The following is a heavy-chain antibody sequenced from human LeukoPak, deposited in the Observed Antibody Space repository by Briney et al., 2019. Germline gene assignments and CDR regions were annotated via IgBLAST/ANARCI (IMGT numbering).Heavy chain of an antibody. J-gene: IGHJ5*02. CDR1: GFTFSSYS. D-gene: IGHD6-13*01. Sequence: PGGSLRLSCEASGFTFSSYSMNWVRQAPGKGLEWVSSISSSSSYIYYADSVKGRFTISRDNAKNSLYLQMNSLRAEDTAVYYCAKTGIAAAENWFDPWGQGTLVTVSS. V-gene: IGHV3-21*01. CDR2: ISSSSSYI. CDR3: AKTGIAAAENWFDP.